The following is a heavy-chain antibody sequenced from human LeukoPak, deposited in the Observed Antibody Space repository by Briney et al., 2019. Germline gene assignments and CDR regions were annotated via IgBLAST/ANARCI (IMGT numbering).Heavy chain of an antibody. CDR3: AREGRYGSGCYSLYSPL. Sequence: SEALSLTCTVSGGSISSGGYYWSWIRQHPGKGLEWIGYIYYSGSTYYNPSLKSRVTISVDTSKNQFSLKLSSVTAADTAVYYCAREGRYGSGCYSLYSPLWGQGTTVTVSS. CDR1: GGSISSGGYY. J-gene: IGHJ6*02. V-gene: IGHV4-31*03. CDR2: IYYSGST. D-gene: IGHD3-10*01.